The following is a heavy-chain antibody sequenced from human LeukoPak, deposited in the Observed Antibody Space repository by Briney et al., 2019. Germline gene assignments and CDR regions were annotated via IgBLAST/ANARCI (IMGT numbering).Heavy chain of an antibody. J-gene: IGHJ4*02. CDR3: ARDLYSSSSGDY. CDR1: GFTFSSYS. D-gene: IGHD6-6*01. Sequence: GGSLRLSCAASGFTFSSYSMNWVRQAPGKGLEWVSYISSSSGTIYYADSVKGRFTISRDNAKNSLYLQMNSLRAEDTAVYYCARDLYSSSSGDYWGQGTLVTVSS. V-gene: IGHV3-48*04. CDR2: ISSSSGTI.